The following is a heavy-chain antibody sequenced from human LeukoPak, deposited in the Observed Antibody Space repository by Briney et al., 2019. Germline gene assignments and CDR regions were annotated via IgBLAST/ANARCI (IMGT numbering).Heavy chain of an antibody. CDR2: NSDSGSYA. CDR1: GLTYSDYY. J-gene: IGHJ3*02. D-gene: IGHD5-12*01. Sequence: GGSLRLSCVVSGLTYSDYYMSWIRQAPGKGLEWISYNSDSGSYANYADSVRGRFTISRDNAKNSLYLQMNSLRAEDTAVYYCARDQVIVAVGAFDIWGQGTMVTVSS. CDR3: ARDQVIVAVGAFDI. V-gene: IGHV3-11*06.